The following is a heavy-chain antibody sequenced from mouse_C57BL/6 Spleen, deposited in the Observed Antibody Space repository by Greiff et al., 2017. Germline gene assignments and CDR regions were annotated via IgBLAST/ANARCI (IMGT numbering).Heavy chain of an antibody. CDR1: GYTFTSSW. J-gene: IGHJ4*01. CDR2: IDPSDSYT. V-gene: IGHV1-69*01. D-gene: IGHD3-3*01. CDR3: ARGGGRGGYAMDY. Sequence: QVHVKQPGAELVMPGASVKLPCKASGYTFTSSWMHWVKQRPGQGLEWIGEIDPSDSYTNYNQKFKGKSTLTVDKSSSTAYMQLSGLTSEDSAVYDCARGGGRGGYAMDYWGQGTSVTVSS.